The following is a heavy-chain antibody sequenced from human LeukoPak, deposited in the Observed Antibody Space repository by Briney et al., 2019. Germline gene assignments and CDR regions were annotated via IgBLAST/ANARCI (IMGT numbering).Heavy chain of an antibody. V-gene: IGHV1-69*06. CDR2: IIPIFGTA. CDR3: ARDPTVTTWVWFDP. D-gene: IGHD4-17*01. CDR1: GGTFSSYA. J-gene: IGHJ5*02. Sequence: SVKVPCKASGGTFSSYAISWARQAPGQGLEWMGRIIPIFGTANYAQKFQGRVTITADKSTSTAYMELSSLRSEDTAVYYCARDPTVTTWVWFDPWGQGTLVTVSS.